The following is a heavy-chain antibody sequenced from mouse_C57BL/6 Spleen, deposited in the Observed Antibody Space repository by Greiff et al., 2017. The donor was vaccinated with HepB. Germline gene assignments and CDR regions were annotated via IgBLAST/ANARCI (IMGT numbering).Heavy chain of an antibody. V-gene: IGHV1-4*01. CDR1: GYTFTSYT. Sequence: VMLVESGAELARPGASVKMSCKASGYTFTSYTMHWVKQRPGQGLEWIGYINPSSGYTKYNQKFKDKATLTADKSSSTAYMQLSSLTSEDSAVYYCARRADYFDYWGQGTTLTVSS. D-gene: IGHD3-1*01. J-gene: IGHJ2*01. CDR2: INPSSGYT. CDR3: ARRADYFDY.